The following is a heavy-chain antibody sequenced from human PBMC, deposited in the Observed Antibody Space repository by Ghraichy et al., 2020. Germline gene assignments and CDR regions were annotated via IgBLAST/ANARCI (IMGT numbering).Heavy chain of an antibody. J-gene: IGHJ5*02. D-gene: IGHD2-15*01. CDR3: ARGHAYGCSSDP. V-gene: IGHV4-59*01. Sequence: SETLSLTCTISSGSLSNFYWNWVRQPPGKGLEWIGNVYHSGGTNYNPSLKSRVTISLDMSKSQYSLKLTSVTVADTAIYYCARGHAYGCSSDPWGQGTLVTGSS. CDR1: SGSLSNFY. CDR2: VYHSGGT.